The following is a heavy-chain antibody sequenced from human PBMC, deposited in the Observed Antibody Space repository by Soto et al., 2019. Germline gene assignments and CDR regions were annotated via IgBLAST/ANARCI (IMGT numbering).Heavy chain of an antibody. D-gene: IGHD1-26*01. J-gene: IGHJ6*02. CDR3: AREERWSCYYYYGMDV. CDR1: GDSVSSNSAA. V-gene: IGHV6-1*01. CDR2: TYYRSKWYN. Sequence: SQTLSLTCAISGDSVSSNSAAWNWIRQSPSRGLEWLGRTYYRSKWYNDYAVSVKSRITINPDTSKNQFSLQLNSVTPEDAAVYYCAREERWSCYYYYGMDVWGQGTTVTVSS.